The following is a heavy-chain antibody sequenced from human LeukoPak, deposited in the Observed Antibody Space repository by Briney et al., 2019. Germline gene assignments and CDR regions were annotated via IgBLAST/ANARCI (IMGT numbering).Heavy chain of an antibody. CDR1: GYTFTGYY. CDR2: INPNSGGT. CDR3: ARDHYDFWSGYQDNWFDP. D-gene: IGHD3-3*01. V-gene: IGHV1-2*02. Sequence: ASVKVSCKASGYTFTGYYMHWVRQAPGQGLEWMGWINPNSGGTNYAQKFQGRVTMTRDTSIRTAYMELSRLRSDDTAVYYCARDHYDFWSGYQDNWFDPWGQGTLVTVSS. J-gene: IGHJ5*02.